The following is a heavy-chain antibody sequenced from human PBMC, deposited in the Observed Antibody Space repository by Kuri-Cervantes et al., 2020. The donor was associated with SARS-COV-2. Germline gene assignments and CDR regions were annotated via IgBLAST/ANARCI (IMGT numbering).Heavy chain of an antibody. CDR2: ISSSSSTI. V-gene: IGHV3-48*02. D-gene: IGHD4-17*01. CDR1: GFTFSNSA. Sequence: GESLKISCVASGFTFSNSAMSWVRQAPGKGLEWVSYISSSSSTIYYADSVKGRFTISRDNAKNSLYLQMNSLRDEDTAVYYCARDGTDYGDYGPYYYYGMDVWGQGTTVTVSS. CDR3: ARDGTDYGDYGPYYYYGMDV. J-gene: IGHJ6*02.